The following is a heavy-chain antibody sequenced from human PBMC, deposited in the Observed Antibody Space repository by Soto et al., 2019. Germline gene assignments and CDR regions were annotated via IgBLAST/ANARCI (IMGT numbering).Heavy chain of an antibody. CDR2: IVVGSGNT. D-gene: IGHD2-2*01. Sequence: SVKVSCKASGFTFTSSAMQWVRQARGQRLEWIGWIVVGSGNTNYAQKFQERVTITRDMSTSTAYMELSSLRSEDTAVYYCAADSDRLVVPADMGYYYYYMDVWGKGTTVTVSS. CDR1: GFTFTSSA. J-gene: IGHJ6*03. V-gene: IGHV1-58*02. CDR3: AADSDRLVVPADMGYYYYYMDV.